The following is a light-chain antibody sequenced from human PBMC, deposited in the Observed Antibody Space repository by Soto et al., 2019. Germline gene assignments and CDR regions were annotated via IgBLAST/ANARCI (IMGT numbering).Light chain of an antibody. V-gene: IGKV2-28*01. CDR1: QSLLHSNGYNY. CDR2: LGS. CDR3: MQALQTPT. J-gene: IGKJ2*01. Sequence: DIVMTQSPLSLPVTPGEPASISCRSSQSLLHSNGYNYLDWYLQKPGQSPQLLIYLGSNRASGVPDRFSGSGSGTHFTLKSSRVEAEDVGVYYCMQALQTPTFGQGTKLEIK.